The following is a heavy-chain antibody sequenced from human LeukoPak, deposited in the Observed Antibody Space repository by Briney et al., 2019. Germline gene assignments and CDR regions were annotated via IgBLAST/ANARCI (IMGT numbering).Heavy chain of an antibody. CDR2: ISSSSSYI. D-gene: IGHD3-9*01. V-gene: IGHV3-21*01. J-gene: IGHJ6*03. CDR3: ASLMGPNYYYYMDV. Sequence: GGSLRLSCAVSGFTFRSYSMNWVRQAPGKGLEWVSSISSSSSYIYYADSVKGRFTISRDNAKNSLYLQMNSLRAEDTAIYYCASLMGPNYYYYMDVWGKGTTVTVSS. CDR1: GFTFRSYS.